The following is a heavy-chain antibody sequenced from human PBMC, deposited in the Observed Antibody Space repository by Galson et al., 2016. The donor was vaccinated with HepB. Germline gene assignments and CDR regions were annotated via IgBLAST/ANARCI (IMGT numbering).Heavy chain of an antibody. Sequence: SLRLSCAASGFTFSNAWMSWVRQAPGKGLEWVGRIKSKTDGGTTDYAAPVKGRFSISRDDSKNTRYLRMNSLKTEDTAVYYCRYGMDVWGQGTTVTVSS. J-gene: IGHJ6*02. CDR1: GFTFSNAW. V-gene: IGHV3-15*01. CDR3: RYGMDV. CDR2: IKSKTDGGTT.